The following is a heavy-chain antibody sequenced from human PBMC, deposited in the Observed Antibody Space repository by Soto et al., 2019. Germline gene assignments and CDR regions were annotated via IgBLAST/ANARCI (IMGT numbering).Heavy chain of an antibody. Sequence: QVLLVQSGAEVKKPGSSVKVSCKASGGIFSSYAISWVRQAPGQGLEWMGGIIPIFGTANYAQKFQGRVTITADESTSTAYMELSSLRSEDTAVYYCASRGDGYNSPYYYGMDVWGQGTTVTVSS. J-gene: IGHJ6*02. CDR3: ASRGDGYNSPYYYGMDV. CDR1: GGIFSSYA. V-gene: IGHV1-69*12. CDR2: IIPIFGTA. D-gene: IGHD5-12*01.